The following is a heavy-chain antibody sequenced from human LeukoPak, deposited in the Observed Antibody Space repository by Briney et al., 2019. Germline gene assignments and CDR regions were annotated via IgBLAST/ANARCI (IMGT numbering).Heavy chain of an antibody. Sequence: GSLRLSCAASGFTFSSYSMNWVRQAPGKGLEWIGEIYHSGSTNYNPSLKSRVTISVDKSKNQFSLKLNSVTAADTAVYYCARFPMPALGAAAAPVIYWGQGTLVTVSS. CDR2: IYHSGST. CDR1: GFTFSSYS. CDR3: ARFPMPALGAAAAPVIY. J-gene: IGHJ4*02. V-gene: IGHV4-4*02. D-gene: IGHD6-13*01.